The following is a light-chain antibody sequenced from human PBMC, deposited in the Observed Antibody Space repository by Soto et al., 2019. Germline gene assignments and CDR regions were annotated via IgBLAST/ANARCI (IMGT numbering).Light chain of an antibody. Sequence: EVVMTHCPATVYVSPGERVILSCMASQRISNDLAWYQQKARPAPRLLIYDASTRATGIPARFSGSGSATEFTLTISSLQSEDFAVYFCQQYNNGPPCTFGQGTKVDIK. V-gene: IGKV3-15*01. CDR2: DAS. CDR3: QQYNNGPPCT. J-gene: IGKJ1*01. CDR1: QRISND.